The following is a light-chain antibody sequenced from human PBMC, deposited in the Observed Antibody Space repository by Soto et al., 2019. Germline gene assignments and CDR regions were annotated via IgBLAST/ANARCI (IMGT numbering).Light chain of an antibody. J-gene: IGKJ4*01. CDR2: WAS. CDR3: QQYYSTPLT. Sequence: DIVMTQSPDSLAVSLVERATINCKSSQSVLYSSDNNNYLAWYQQKAGQPPKLLIYWASTRESGVPDRFSGSGSGTDFTLTISSLQAEAVAVYYCQQYYSTPLTFGGGTKVEIK. V-gene: IGKV4-1*01. CDR1: QSVLYSSDNNNY.